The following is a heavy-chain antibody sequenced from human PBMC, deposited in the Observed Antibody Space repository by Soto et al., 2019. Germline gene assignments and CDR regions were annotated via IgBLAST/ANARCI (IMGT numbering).Heavy chain of an antibody. D-gene: IGHD3-22*01. Sequence: SVKVSCKASGGTFSSYAISWVRQAPGQGLEWMGGIIPIFGTANYAQKLQGRVTITADESTSTAYMELSSLRSEDTAVYYCARGAGLAYYYDSSGYYYFDYWGQGTLVTVSS. CDR1: GGTFSSYA. CDR3: ARGAGLAYYYDSSGYYYFDY. CDR2: IIPIFGTA. V-gene: IGHV1-69*13. J-gene: IGHJ4*02.